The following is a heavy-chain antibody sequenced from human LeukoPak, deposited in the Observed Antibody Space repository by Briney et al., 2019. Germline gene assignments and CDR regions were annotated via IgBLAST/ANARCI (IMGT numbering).Heavy chain of an antibody. D-gene: IGHD3-22*01. CDR1: GGTFNTFA. CDR2: IIPIFGTA. J-gene: IGHJ4*02. V-gene: IGHV1-69*05. Sequence: SVKVSCKASGGTFNTFAIIWVRQAPGQGLEWMGRIIPIFGTANYARNFQDRVTITRDESTTTAYLELSSLRSEDTAVYYCATAPHYFDSSNYFDSWGQGTLVTVSS. CDR3: ATAPHYFDSSNYFDS.